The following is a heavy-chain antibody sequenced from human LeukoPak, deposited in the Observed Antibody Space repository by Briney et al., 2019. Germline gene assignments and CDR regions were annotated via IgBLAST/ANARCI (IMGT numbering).Heavy chain of an antibody. CDR2: ISYSGST. CDR3: ARRGVVAFFDY. CDR1: GGSITSSSYY. Sequence: SETLSLTCTVSGGSITSSSYYWGWIRQPPGKGLEWIGSISYSGSTYYNPSLKSRVTIFVDTSKNQFSLKLSSVTAAGTAMYYCARRGVVAFFDYWGQGTLVTVSS. V-gene: IGHV4-39*01. J-gene: IGHJ4*02. D-gene: IGHD3-10*01.